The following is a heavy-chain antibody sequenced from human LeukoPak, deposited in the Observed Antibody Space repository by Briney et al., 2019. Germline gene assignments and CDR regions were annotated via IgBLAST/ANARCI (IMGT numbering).Heavy chain of an antibody. Sequence: SETLSLTCAVYGGSFSGYYWSWIRQPPGKGLEWIGEISHSGSTNYNPSLKSRVTISVDTSKNQFSLKLSSVTAADTAVYYCARVFLRITMVRGVIIPPYYFDYWGQGTLVTVSS. D-gene: IGHD3-10*01. V-gene: IGHV4-34*01. CDR3: ARVFLRITMVRGVIIPPYYFDY. CDR1: GGSFSGYY. CDR2: ISHSGST. J-gene: IGHJ4*02.